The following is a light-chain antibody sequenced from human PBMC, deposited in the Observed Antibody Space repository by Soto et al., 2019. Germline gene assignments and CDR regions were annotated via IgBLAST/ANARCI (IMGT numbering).Light chain of an antibody. CDR1: QSVSSSY. V-gene: IGKV3-20*01. J-gene: IGKJ4*01. Sequence: EIVLTQSPGTLSLSPGERATLSCRASQSVSSSYLAWYQQKPGQAPRLLIYGASSRATGIPDRFSGSGSGTDFTLTISRLEPEDFAVYYCQQYGSSPPNTFGGATKVEIK. CDR3: QQYGSSPPNT. CDR2: GAS.